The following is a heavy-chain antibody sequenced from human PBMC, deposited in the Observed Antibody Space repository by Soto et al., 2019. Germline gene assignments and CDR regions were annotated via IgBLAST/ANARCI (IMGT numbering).Heavy chain of an antibody. Sequence: QVQLQESGPGLVKPSQTLCLTCTVSGGSISSGGYYWSWIRQHPGKGLEWIGYIYYSGSTYYNPSLKSRVTISVDTSKNQFSLKLSSVTAADTAVYYCARGDTIFGVVINPEYFQHWGQGTLVTVSS. V-gene: IGHV4-31*03. J-gene: IGHJ1*01. CDR1: GGSISSGGYY. CDR2: IYYSGST. CDR3: ARGDTIFGVVINPEYFQH. D-gene: IGHD3-3*01.